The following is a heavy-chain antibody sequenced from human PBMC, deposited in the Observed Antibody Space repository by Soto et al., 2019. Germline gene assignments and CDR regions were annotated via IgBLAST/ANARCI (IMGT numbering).Heavy chain of an antibody. J-gene: IGHJ4*02. Sequence: SETLSLTCTVSGGSISSGDYYWSWIRQPPGKGLEWIGYIYYSGSTYYNPSLKSRVTISVDTSKNQFSLKLSSVTAADTAVYYCARAREYYDSSGPFDYWGQGTLVTVSS. CDR1: GGSISSGDYY. CDR3: ARAREYYDSSGPFDY. D-gene: IGHD3-22*01. V-gene: IGHV4-30-4*01. CDR2: IYYSGST.